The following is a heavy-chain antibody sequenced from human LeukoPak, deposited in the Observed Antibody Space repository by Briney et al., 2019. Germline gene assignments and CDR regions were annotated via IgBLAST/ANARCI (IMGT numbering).Heavy chain of an antibody. CDR3: ARGWNYAFRFDY. D-gene: IGHD3-3*01. J-gene: IGHJ4*02. CDR1: GFSFSDYW. CDR2: IKQDGSEK. Sequence: GGSLRLPCAASGFSFSDYWMTWVRQAPGKGLEWVAHIKQDGSEKYYVDSIKGRFTISRDNAKNLVYLQMNSLRADDTAVYYCARGWNYAFRFDYWGQGTLVTVSS. V-gene: IGHV3-7*01.